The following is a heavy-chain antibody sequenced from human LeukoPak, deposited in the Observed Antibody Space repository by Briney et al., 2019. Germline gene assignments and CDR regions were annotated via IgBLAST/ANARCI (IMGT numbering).Heavy chain of an antibody. Sequence: PGGSLRLSCAASGFTVSSNYMSWVRQAPGKGLEWVSVIYSGGSTYYADSVKGRFTISRDNSKNTLYLQMNSLRAEDTAVYYCAKVDDILTGWFDYWGQGTLVTVSS. J-gene: IGHJ4*02. CDR3: AKVDDILTGWFDY. CDR2: IYSGGST. D-gene: IGHD3-9*01. V-gene: IGHV3-53*05. CDR1: GFTVSSNY.